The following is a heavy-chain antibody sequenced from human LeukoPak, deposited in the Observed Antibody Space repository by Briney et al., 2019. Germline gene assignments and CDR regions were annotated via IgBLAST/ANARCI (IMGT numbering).Heavy chain of an antibody. J-gene: IGHJ3*02. CDR3: ARGWERLNLSI. D-gene: IGHD1-26*01. Sequence: PSETLCLTCAVYGGSFSGYYWSWIRQPPGKGLEWIGEINHSGSTNYNPSLKSRVTISVDTSKTHYSLKLSSVTAADTAVYYCARGWERLNLSIWGQGTMVTVSS. CDR1: GGSFSGYY. CDR2: INHSGST. V-gene: IGHV4-34*01.